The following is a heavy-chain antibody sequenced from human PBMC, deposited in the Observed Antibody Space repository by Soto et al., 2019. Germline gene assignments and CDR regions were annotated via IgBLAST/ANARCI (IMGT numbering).Heavy chain of an antibody. J-gene: IGHJ4*02. Sequence: QVQLVQSGAEVKKPGASVKVSCKASGYTFTSYGISWVRQAPGQGLEWMGWISAYNGNTNYAQKLQGRVTMTTDTSTSTAYMYLRSLRSDDTAVYYCAREPEPLPVVVPAAIMDYWGQGTLVTVSS. CDR1: GYTFTSYG. D-gene: IGHD2-2*01. CDR2: ISAYNGNT. V-gene: IGHV1-18*01. CDR3: AREPEPLPVVVPAAIMDY.